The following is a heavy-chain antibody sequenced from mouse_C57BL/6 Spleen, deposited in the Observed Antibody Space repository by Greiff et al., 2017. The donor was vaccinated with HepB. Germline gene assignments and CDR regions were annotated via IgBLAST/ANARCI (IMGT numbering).Heavy chain of an antibody. Sequence: QVQLQQSGAELVKPGASVKLSCKASGYTFTSYWMQWVKQRPGQGLEWIGEIDPSDSYTNYNQKFKGKATLTVDTSSSTAYMQLSSLTSEDSAVYYCARGIYYDYDRDWFAYWGQGTLVTVSA. CDR2: IDPSDSYT. CDR1: GYTFTSYW. V-gene: IGHV1-50*01. J-gene: IGHJ3*01. D-gene: IGHD2-4*01. CDR3: ARGIYYDYDRDWFAY.